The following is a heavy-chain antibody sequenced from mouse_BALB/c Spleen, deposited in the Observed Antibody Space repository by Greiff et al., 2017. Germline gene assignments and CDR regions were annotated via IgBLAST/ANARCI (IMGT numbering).Heavy chain of an antibody. CDR2: ISYSGST. D-gene: IGHD4-1*01. V-gene: IGHV3-2*02. Sequence: VQLKESGPGLVKPSQSLSLTCTVTGYSITSDYAWNWIRQFPGNKLEWMGYISYSGSTSYNPSLKSRISITRDTSKNQFFLQLNSVTTEDTATYYCARNWSYYYAMDYWGQGTSVTVSS. CDR3: ARNWSYYYAMDY. CDR1: GYSITSDYA. J-gene: IGHJ4*01.